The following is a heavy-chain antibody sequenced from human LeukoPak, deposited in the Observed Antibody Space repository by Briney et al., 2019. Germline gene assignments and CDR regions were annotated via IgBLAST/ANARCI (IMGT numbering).Heavy chain of an antibody. CDR1: GFTFSNYG. CDR3: ARDESAPGGWFDP. CDR2: IRYDGSNK. J-gene: IGHJ5*02. Sequence: PGGSLRLSCAASGFTFSNYGMHWVRQAPGKGLEWVAFIRYDGSNKYYADSVKGRFTISRDNAKNSLYLQMNSLRAEDTAVYYCARDESAPGGWFDPWGQGTLVTVSS. V-gene: IGHV3-30*02.